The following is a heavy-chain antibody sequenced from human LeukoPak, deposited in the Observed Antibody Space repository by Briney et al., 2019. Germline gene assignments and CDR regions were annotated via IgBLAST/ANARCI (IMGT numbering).Heavy chain of an antibody. CDR3: ARGTYYGSGSYYNLPMVFGVDV. CDR1: GYTFTSYG. Sequence: GASVKVSCKASGYTFTSYGISWVRQAPGQGLEWMGWISAYDGNTNYAQKLQGRVTMTTDTSTSTAYMELRSLRSDDTAVYYCARGTYYGSGSYYNLPMVFGVDVWGQGTTVTVSS. CDR2: ISAYDGNT. J-gene: IGHJ6*02. D-gene: IGHD3-10*01. V-gene: IGHV1-18*01.